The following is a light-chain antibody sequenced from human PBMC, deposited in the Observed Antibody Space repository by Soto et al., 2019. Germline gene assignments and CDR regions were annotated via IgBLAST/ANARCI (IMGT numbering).Light chain of an antibody. CDR2: DAS. J-gene: IGKJ1*01. CDR1: QTISSW. V-gene: IGKV1-5*01. Sequence: IQMTQSPSTLSGSVGDRVTMTSRATQTISSWLAWYQQKPGKANKLMIYDASSLESGVTQRFSGSGSGTDFTLAISSLQPEDSATYYCLPDINYQWTFGQGTKVDLK. CDR3: LPDINYQWT.